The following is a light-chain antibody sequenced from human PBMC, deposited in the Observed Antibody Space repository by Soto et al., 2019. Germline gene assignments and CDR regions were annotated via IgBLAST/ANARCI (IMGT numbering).Light chain of an antibody. J-gene: IGKJ1*01. V-gene: IGKV3-20*01. CDR3: QQYGSSRWT. CDR1: QSVSSYY. Sequence: EFVLTQSPGTLSLSRGEGATLSCRASQSVSSYYLAWYQQKPGQAPRLLIYGASSRATGIPDTFSGSGSGTDFTLTISRLEPEDFAVYYCQQYGSSRWTFGQGTKVDIK. CDR2: GAS.